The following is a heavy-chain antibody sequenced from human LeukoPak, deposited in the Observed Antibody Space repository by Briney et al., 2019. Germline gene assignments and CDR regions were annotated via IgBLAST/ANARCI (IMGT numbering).Heavy chain of an antibody. CDR1: GFTFSTYS. D-gene: IGHD2-2*01. V-gene: IGHV3-48*01. CDR2: ITSSSSTI. CDR3: AKSELVVPDYYYYYYMDV. Sequence: GGSLRLSCLASGFTFSTYSMNWVRQAPGKGLEWVSYITSSSSTISYADSVKGRFTISRDNAKNSLYLQMNSLRAEDTAVYYCAKSELVVPDYYYYYYMDVWGKGTTVTISS. J-gene: IGHJ6*03.